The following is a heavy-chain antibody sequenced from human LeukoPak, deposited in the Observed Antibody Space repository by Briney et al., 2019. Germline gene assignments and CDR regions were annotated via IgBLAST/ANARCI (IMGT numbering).Heavy chain of an antibody. D-gene: IGHD4-11*01. CDR2: IYHSGST. CDR3: ARHAYSNYLLDY. J-gene: IGHJ4*02. CDR1: GYSISSGYY. Sequence: PSETLSLTCAVSGYSISSGYYWGWIRQPPGKGLEWIGSIYHSGSTYYNPSLKSRVTISVDTSKNQFSLKLSPVTAADTAVYYCARHAYSNYLLDYWGQGTLVTVSS. V-gene: IGHV4-38-2*01.